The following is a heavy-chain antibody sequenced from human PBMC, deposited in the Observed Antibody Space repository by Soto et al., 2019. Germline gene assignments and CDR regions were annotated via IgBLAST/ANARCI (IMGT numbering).Heavy chain of an antibody. V-gene: IGHV1-69*12. CDR2: IIPIFGTA. CDR3: ARVAHGSRGGIFDY. J-gene: IGHJ4*02. CDR1: GGTFSSYA. D-gene: IGHD3-22*01. Sequence: QVQLVQSGAEVKKPGSSVKVSCKASGGTFSSYAISWVRQAPGQGLEWMGGIIPIFGTANYAQKFQGRVTNTAAEYTSRGCMGLSSLRSEDTAVYYYARVAHGSRGGIFDYWGQGTLVTVSS.